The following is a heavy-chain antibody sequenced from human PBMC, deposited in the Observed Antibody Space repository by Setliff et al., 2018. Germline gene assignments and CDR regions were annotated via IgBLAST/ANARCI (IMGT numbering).Heavy chain of an antibody. CDR2: INHSGST. D-gene: IGHD3-3*01. J-gene: IGHJ5*02. CDR3: ARLPSKRIHYNFWSGSYNWFDP. Sequence: PSETLSLTCAVYGGSFSGYYWSWIRQPPGKGLEWLGEINHSGSTNCNPSLKSRVTISVDTSKNQFSLKLSSVTAADTAVYYCARLPSKRIHYNFWSGSYNWFDPWGQGTLVTVSS. V-gene: IGHV4-34*01. CDR1: GGSFSGYY.